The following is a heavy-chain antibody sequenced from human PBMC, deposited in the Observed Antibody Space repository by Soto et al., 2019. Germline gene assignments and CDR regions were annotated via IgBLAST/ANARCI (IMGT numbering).Heavy chain of an antibody. Sequence: QVQLQESGPGLVKPSQTLSLTCTVSGGSISSGDYYWSWIRQPPGKGLEWIGYIYYSGSTYYNPSLKSRVTISVDTSKNQFSLKLSSVTAADTAVYYCARGGYSYGRDYYYGMDVWGQGTTVPVSS. CDR2: IYYSGST. D-gene: IGHD5-18*01. J-gene: IGHJ6*02. V-gene: IGHV4-30-4*01. CDR1: GGSISSGDYY. CDR3: ARGGYSYGRDYYYGMDV.